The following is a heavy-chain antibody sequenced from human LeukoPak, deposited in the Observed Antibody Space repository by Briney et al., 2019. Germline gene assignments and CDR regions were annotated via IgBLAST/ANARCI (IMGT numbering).Heavy chain of an antibody. V-gene: IGHV3-53*01. D-gene: IGHD2/OR15-2a*01. J-gene: IGHJ4*02. Sequence: GGSLRLSCAASELTLSDNYMSWIRQAPGRGLEWVSFIYSGGSTCYADSVRGRFTISRDNSKNTLYLQLNSLRAEDTALYYCANTGNSRGAYWGQGTLVTVSS. CDR3: ANTGNSRGAY. CDR1: ELTLSDNY. CDR2: IYSGGST.